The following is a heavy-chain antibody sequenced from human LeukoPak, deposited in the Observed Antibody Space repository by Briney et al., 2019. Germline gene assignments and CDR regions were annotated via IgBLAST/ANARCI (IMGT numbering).Heavy chain of an antibody. Sequence: GGSLRLSCAASGFTFSSYEMNWVRQAPGKGLEWVSYISTSSNTIYYADSVKGRFTLSRDSAKNSLYLQMNSLRAEDTAVYYCARDFRYRAFDIWGQGTMVTVSS. V-gene: IGHV3-48*03. CDR3: ARDFRYRAFDI. CDR2: ISTSSNTI. D-gene: IGHD2-2*02. J-gene: IGHJ3*02. CDR1: GFTFSSYE.